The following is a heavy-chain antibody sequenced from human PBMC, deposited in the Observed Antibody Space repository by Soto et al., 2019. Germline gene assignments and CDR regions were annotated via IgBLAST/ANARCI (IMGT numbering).Heavy chain of an antibody. CDR3: AKSRGGTANGLDF. D-gene: IGHD2-15*01. Sequence: EVKLVESGGGLVQPGRSLRLSCAASGFSFDNYAMHWVRQAPGKGLEWVSGISYYSGSIGYADSVKGRFTISRDNAKKSLYLQMNSLRGEYTALYYCAKSRGGTANGLDFWGQRTTVTVSS. CDR2: ISYYSGSI. J-gene: IGHJ6*02. CDR1: GFSFDNYA. V-gene: IGHV3-9*01.